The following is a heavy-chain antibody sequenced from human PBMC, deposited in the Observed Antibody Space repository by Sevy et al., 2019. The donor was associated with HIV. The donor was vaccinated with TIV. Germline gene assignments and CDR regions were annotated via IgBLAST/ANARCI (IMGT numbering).Heavy chain of an antibody. V-gene: IGHV3-23*01. J-gene: IGHJ4*02. CDR1: GFTFSKYS. D-gene: IGHD2-8*01. CDR2: LSFGCGEI. CDR3: AREGCTKPHDY. Sequence: GGCLRLSCAASGFTFSKYSMSWVRQPPGKGLEWISTLSFGCGEIKYADSVKGRFTIPRDNSKSSVYLQMNNLRPEAKAVYYCAREGCTKPHDYWGQGTLVTVSS.